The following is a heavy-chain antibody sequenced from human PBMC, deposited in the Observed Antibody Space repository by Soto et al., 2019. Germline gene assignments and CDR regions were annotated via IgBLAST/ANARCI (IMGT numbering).Heavy chain of an antibody. CDR2: TYYRSKWYN. CDR1: GDSVSSNSAA. J-gene: IGHJ6*02. V-gene: IGHV6-1*01. Sequence: SQTLSLTCAISGDSVSSNSAAWNWIRQSPSRGLEWLGGTYYRSKWYNDYAVSVKSRITINPDTSKNQFSLQLNSVTPEDTAVYYCAGENFWSGYPYYYYGMDVWGRGTTVTVSS. CDR3: AGENFWSGYPYYYYGMDV. D-gene: IGHD3-3*01.